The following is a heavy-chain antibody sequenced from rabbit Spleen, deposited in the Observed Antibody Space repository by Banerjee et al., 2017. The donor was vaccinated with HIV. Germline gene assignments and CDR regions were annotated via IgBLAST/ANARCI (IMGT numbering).Heavy chain of an antibody. CDR1: GFSFGWNDY. CDR2: IYVGSSGSA. V-gene: IGHV1S40*01. D-gene: IGHD4-2*01. J-gene: IGHJ6*01. Sequence: QSLEESGGDLVKPGASLTLTCTASGFSFGWNDYMCWVRQAPGKGLEWIACIYVGSSGSAYSATWAKGRFTISKTSSTTVMLQMTSVAVADTFSCFGARETGSIFSSYCIGLWGQGTLVTVS. CDR3: ARETGSIFSSYCIGL.